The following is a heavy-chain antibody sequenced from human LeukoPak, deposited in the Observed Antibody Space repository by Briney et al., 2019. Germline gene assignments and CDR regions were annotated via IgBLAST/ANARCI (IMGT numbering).Heavy chain of an antibody. Sequence: ASVKVSCKASGYTFTGYYVHWVRQAPGQGLEWMGWINPNNGGTNYAQKFQGRVTMARDTSISTAYMELSRLRSDDTAVYYCARGKIFGVVITTLDYWGQGTLVTVSS. CDR2: INPNNGGT. V-gene: IGHV1-2*02. CDR3: ARGKIFGVVITTLDY. D-gene: IGHD3-3*01. J-gene: IGHJ4*02. CDR1: GYTFTGYY.